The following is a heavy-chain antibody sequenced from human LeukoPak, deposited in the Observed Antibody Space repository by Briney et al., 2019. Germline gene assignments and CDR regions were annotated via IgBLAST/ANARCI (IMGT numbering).Heavy chain of an antibody. Sequence: TGGSLRLSCAASGFTFSSYGMHWVRQAPGKGLEWVAVIWYDGSNKYYADSVKGRFTISRDNSKNTLYLQMNSLSAEDTAVYYCARGELRYFDWTDYWGQGTLVTVSS. CDR3: ARGELRYFDWTDY. D-gene: IGHD3-9*01. CDR2: IWYDGSNK. J-gene: IGHJ4*02. V-gene: IGHV3-33*01. CDR1: GFTFSSYG.